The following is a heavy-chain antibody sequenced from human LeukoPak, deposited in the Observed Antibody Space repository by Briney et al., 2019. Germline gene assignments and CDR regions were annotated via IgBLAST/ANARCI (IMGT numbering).Heavy chain of an antibody. J-gene: IGHJ5*02. CDR2: ISSSSTNI. D-gene: IGHD2-21*02. CDR1: GFTLSSYS. Sequence: NAGGSLRLSCAASGFTLSSYSMNWVRQAPGKGLEWVSSISSSSTNIYYADSVKGRVTISRDNAKNSLYLQMNSLRAADTAVYYCARDLTYCGGDCYLDWFDPWGQGTLVTVSS. CDR3: ARDLTYCGGDCYLDWFDP. V-gene: IGHV3-21*06.